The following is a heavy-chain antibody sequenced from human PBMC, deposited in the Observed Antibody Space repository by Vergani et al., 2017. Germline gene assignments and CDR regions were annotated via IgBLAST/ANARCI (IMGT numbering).Heavy chain of an antibody. V-gene: IGHV4-59*01. J-gene: IGHJ6*02. CDR3: ARDSAGYCSGGSCRRGGMDV. CDR1: GGSISSYY. CDR2: IYYSGST. D-gene: IGHD2-15*01. Sequence: QVQLQESGPGLVKPPGTLSLTCAVSGGSISSYYWSWIRQPPGKGLEWIGYIYYSGSTNYNPSLKSRVTISVDTSKNQFSLKLSSVTAADTAVYYCARDSAGYCSGGSCRRGGMDVWGQGTTVTVSS.